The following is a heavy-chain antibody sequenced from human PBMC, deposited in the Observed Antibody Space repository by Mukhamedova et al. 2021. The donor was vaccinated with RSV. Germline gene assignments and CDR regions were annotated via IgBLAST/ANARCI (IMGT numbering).Heavy chain of an antibody. J-gene: IGHJ4*02. V-gene: IGHV3-23*01. Sequence: GLEWVSAISGSGGSTYYADSVKGRFTISRDNSKNTLYLQMNSLRAEDTVVYYCAKDPGDRDYFDYWGQGTLVTVSS. CDR3: AKDPGDRDYFDY. D-gene: IGHD7-27*01. CDR2: ISGSGGST.